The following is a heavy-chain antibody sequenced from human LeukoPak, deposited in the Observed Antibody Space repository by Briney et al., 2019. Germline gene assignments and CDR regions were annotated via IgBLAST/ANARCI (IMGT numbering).Heavy chain of an antibody. J-gene: IGHJ4*02. CDR3: ATETTSIVPDY. V-gene: IGHV1-24*01. CDR1: GHHLSELP. D-gene: IGHD2-21*01. CDR2: FDPENDER. Sequence: ASVKVSCKVSGHHLSELPMYWVRQAPGKGLEWMGGFDPENDERLYAQKFRGRLTMTEDTSTDTAYMELSSLRSEDTAVYYCATETTSIVPDYWGQGTLVTVSS.